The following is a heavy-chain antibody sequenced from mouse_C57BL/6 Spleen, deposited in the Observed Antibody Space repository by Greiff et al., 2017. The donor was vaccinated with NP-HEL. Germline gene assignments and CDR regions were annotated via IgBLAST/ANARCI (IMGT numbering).Heavy chain of an antibody. D-gene: IGHD2-5*01. CDR3: ARHEGPPYYYSNGYFDV. CDR2: FYPGSGSI. Sequence: QVQLKESGAELVKPGASVKLSCKASGYTFTEYTIHWVKQRSGQGLEWIGWFYPGSGSIKYNEKFKDKATLTADKSSSTVYMELSRLTSEDSAVYFCARHEGPPYYYSNGYFDVWGTGTTVTVSS. V-gene: IGHV1-62-2*01. CDR1: GYTFTEYT. J-gene: IGHJ1*03.